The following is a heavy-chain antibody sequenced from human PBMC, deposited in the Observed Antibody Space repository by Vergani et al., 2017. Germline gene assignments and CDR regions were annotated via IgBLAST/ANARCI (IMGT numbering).Heavy chain of an antibody. CDR2: ISYDGSNK. D-gene: IGHD6-13*01. J-gene: IGHJ4*02. V-gene: IGHV3-30-3*01. CDR1: GLPVSGFTFSSYA. Sequence: RLVQSGGGLAHPGGSLRLSCAASGLPVSGFTFSSYAMHWVRQAPGKGLEWVAVISYDGSNKYYADSVKGRFTISRDNSKNTLYLQMNSLRVEDTAVYYCARDRAAAGTFDYWGQGTLVTVSS. CDR3: ARDRAAAGTFDY.